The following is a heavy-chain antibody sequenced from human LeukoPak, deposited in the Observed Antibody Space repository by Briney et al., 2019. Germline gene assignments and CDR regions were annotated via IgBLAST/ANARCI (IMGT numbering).Heavy chain of an antibody. D-gene: IGHD5-24*01. CDR3: VQEARRDGYKLAPVAEH. V-gene: IGHV3-23*01. Sequence: PGGSLRLSCAASGFTFNICAMSWVRQAPGKGLEWVSAISETSRKTYYADSVKGRFTISRDNSKNTLYLQMNGLRDEDTAVYYCVQEARRDGYKLAPVAEHWGQGTLVTVSS. CDR2: ISETSRKT. CDR1: GFTFNICA. J-gene: IGHJ1*01.